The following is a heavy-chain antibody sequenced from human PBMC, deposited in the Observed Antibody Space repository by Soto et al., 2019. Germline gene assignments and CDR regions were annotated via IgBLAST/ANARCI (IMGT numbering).Heavy chain of an antibody. D-gene: IGHD6-19*01. J-gene: IGHJ3*01. V-gene: IGHV4-34*01. CDR2: IYDSGIT. CDR3: ARGRGTPTEAGPKKAFDL. Sequence: TSETLSLTCGVYGGSFSGYYWGWSRQSPGKGLERIGEIYDSGITNDNPSLKSRVTMSLDTSKNRYSLKLSSVAAADTALYYCARGRGTPTEAGPKKAFDLWGQGTMVTVSS. CDR1: GGSFSGYY.